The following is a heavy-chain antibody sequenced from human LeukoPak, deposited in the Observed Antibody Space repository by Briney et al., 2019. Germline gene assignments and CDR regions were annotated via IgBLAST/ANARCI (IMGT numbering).Heavy chain of an antibody. V-gene: IGHV1-18*01. J-gene: IGHJ5*02. D-gene: IGHD2-15*01. CDR2: ISAYNGNT. CDR1: GYTFTSYG. Sequence: GASVKVSCKASGYTFTSYGISWVRQAPGQGLEWMGWISAYNGNTNYAQKLQGRVTMTTDTSTSTAYMELRSLRSDDTAVYYCARDLPDPYCSGGSCYGSSWFDPWGQGTLVTVSS. CDR3: ARDLPDPYCSGGSCYGSSWFDP.